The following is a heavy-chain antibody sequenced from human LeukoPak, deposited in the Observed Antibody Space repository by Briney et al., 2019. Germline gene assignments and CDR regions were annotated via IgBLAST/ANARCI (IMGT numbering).Heavy chain of an antibody. CDR1: GGSISSSSYY. Sequence: SETLSLTCTVSGGSISSSSYYWGWIRQPPGKGLEWIGSIYYSGSTYFNPSLKSRVTISVDTSKNQFSLKLSSVTAADTAVYYCARGCYYYDSSGYYGPPDYFDYWGQGTLVTVSS. D-gene: IGHD3-22*01. CDR3: ARGCYYYDSSGYYGPPDYFDY. CDR2: IYYSGST. V-gene: IGHV4-39*01. J-gene: IGHJ4*02.